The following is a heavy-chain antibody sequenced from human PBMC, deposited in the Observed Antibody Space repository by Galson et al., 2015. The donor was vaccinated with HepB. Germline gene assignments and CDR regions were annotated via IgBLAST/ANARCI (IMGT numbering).Heavy chain of an antibody. V-gene: IGHV3-30*02. J-gene: IGHJ4*02. CDR1: GFTFSSYG. CDR2: IRYDGSNK. CDR3: AKDWAIAVAGTAFDY. Sequence: SLRLSCAASGFTFSSYGMHWVRQAPGKGLEWVAFIRYDGSNKYYADSVKGRFTISRDNSKNTLYLQMNSLRAEDTAVYYCAKDWAIAVAGTAFDYWGQGTLVTVSS. D-gene: IGHD6-19*01.